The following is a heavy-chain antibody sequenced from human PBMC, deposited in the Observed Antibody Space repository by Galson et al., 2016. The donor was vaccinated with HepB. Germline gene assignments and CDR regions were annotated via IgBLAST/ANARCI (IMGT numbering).Heavy chain of an antibody. CDR3: VRDELSGSYYHALDI. D-gene: IGHD1-26*01. CDR1: GYAFTNYP. J-gene: IGHJ3*02. Sequence: SVKVSCKASGYAFTNYPKHWVRQAPGQRLEWMGWINTANGNTKYSQKFQGRVTINRDTSATTVYMELSSLSSEDTATYYCVRDELSGSYYHALDIWGQGTKVTVSS. CDR2: INTANGNT. V-gene: IGHV1-3*04.